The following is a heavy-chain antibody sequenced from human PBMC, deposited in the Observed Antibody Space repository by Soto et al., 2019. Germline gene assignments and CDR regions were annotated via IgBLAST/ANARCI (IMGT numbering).Heavy chain of an antibody. CDR2: IYYSGTT. Sequence: QLQLQESGPGLVKPSETLSLTCTVSGGSISSSSYYWAWVRQPPGKGLEWIGSIYYSGTTYYNPSLKSRVTISEDTSKTQFPLKLSSVTAADTAVFYCARLIHCKTTSCYFDYWGQGSLVTVSS. J-gene: IGHJ4*02. CDR1: GGSISSSSYY. D-gene: IGHD2-2*01. CDR3: ARLIHCKTTSCYFDY. V-gene: IGHV4-39*01.